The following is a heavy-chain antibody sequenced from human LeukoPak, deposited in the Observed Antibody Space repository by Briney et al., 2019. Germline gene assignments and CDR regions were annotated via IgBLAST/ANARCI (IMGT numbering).Heavy chain of an antibody. CDR3: ARALRLDY. V-gene: IGHV4-31*03. CDR2: IYYSGST. Sequence: PSRTLSLTCPVSGGSISSGVYYWSWIRQHPGKGLEWIGYIYYSGSTYYNPSLKSRVTISVDTSKNQFSLKLSSVTAADTAVYYCARALRLDYWGQGTLVTVSS. J-gene: IGHJ4*02. CDR1: GGSISSGVYY.